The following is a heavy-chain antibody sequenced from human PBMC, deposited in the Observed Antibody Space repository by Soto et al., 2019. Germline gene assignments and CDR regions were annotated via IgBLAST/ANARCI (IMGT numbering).Heavy chain of an antibody. V-gene: IGHV3-30-3*01. J-gene: IGHJ6*02. CDR2: ISYDGSNK. CDR1: GFTFSSYA. CDR3: ARDPINYYYGSGNYYGMDV. Sequence: GGSLRLSCAASGFTFSSYAMHWVRQAPGKGLEWVAVISYDGSNKYYADSVKGRFTISRDNSKNTLYLQMNSLRAEDTAVYYCARDPINYYYGSGNYYGMDVWGQGTTVTVSS. D-gene: IGHD3-10*01.